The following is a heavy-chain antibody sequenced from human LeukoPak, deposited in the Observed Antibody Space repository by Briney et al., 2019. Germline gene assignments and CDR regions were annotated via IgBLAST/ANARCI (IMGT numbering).Heavy chain of an antibody. CDR2: INPNSGGT. J-gene: IGHJ5*02. Sequence: GASVKVSCKASGYTFTGYYMHWVRQAPGQGLEWMGRINPNSGGTNYAQKFQGRVTMTRDTSISTAYMELSRLRSDDTAVYYCARGELVVPAAMAGNWFDPWGQGTLVTVSS. V-gene: IGHV1-2*02. D-gene: IGHD2-2*01. CDR1: GYTFTGYY. CDR3: ARGELVVPAAMAGNWFDP.